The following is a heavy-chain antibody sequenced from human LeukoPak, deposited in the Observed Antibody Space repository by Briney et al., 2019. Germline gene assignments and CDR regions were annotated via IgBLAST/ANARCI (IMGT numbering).Heavy chain of an antibody. CDR2: ITSSSSYI. J-gene: IGHJ4*02. V-gene: IGHV3-21*04. CDR1: GSTFSSYG. D-gene: IGHD3-10*01. CDR3: AREYGSGSYTGIDY. Sequence: GGSLRLSCAASGSTFSSYGMNWVRQAPGKGLEWVSSITSSSSYIYYADSVKGRFTISRDNAKNSLYLQMNSLRAEDTAVYYCAREYGSGSYTGIDYWGQGTLVTVSS.